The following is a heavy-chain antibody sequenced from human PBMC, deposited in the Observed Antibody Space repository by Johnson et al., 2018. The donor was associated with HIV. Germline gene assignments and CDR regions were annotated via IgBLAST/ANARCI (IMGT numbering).Heavy chain of an antibody. Sequence: VQLVESGGGLVQPGGSLRLSCAASGFTFSSYDMHWVRQATGKGLEWVSAIGTAGDTYYPGSVKGRFTISRENAKNTMFVQMNSLRVEDTAVYYCARSGPNWAFDFWGQGTMVTVSS. CDR1: GFTFSSYD. CDR3: ARSGPNWAFDF. CDR2: IGTAGDT. D-gene: IGHD1-1*01. J-gene: IGHJ3*01. V-gene: IGHV3-13*01.